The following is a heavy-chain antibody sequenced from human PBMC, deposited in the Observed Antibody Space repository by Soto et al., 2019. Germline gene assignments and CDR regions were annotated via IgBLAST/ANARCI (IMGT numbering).Heavy chain of an antibody. CDR2: IYPGDSDT. Sequence: GESLKISGKGSGYSLTSYWIGWVRQMPGKGLEWMGIIYPGDSDTRYSPSFQGQVTISADKSIRTAYLQWSSLKASDTAMYYCARRLYSGSYYRYYYGLDVWGQGTTVTAP. D-gene: IGHD1-26*01. J-gene: IGHJ6*02. CDR3: ARRLYSGSYYRYYYGLDV. V-gene: IGHV5-51*01. CDR1: GYSLTSYW.